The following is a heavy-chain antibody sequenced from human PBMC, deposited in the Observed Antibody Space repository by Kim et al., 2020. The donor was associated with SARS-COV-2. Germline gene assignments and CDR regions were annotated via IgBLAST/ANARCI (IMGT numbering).Heavy chain of an antibody. V-gene: IGHV1-69*02. D-gene: IGHD3-9*01. Sequence: KLQGRVTITADKSTTTAYMELTSLRSDDTAVYYCARSRYYDILTGYHPFDSWGQGTVVTVSS. CDR3: ARSRYYDILTGYHPFDS. J-gene: IGHJ4*02.